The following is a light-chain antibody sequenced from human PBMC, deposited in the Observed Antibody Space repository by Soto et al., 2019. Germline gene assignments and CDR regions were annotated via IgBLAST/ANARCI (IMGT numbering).Light chain of an antibody. J-gene: IGKJ1*01. Sequence: EIVLTQSPGTLSLSPGDRATLSCRASHSINTSFLAWFQQKPGQAPRLLIYAASTRATGIPDRFSGSASETDFTLTINRLEPEDSAVYYCQQYQNLWTFGQGTKVDIK. V-gene: IGKV3-20*01. CDR3: QQYQNLWT. CDR2: AAS. CDR1: HSINTSF.